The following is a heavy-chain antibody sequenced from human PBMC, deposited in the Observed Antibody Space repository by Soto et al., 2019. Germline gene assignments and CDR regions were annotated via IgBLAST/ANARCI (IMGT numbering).Heavy chain of an antibody. CDR2: IKQDGSEK. V-gene: IGHV3-7*01. CDR3: ARFLSTYYYYYMDV. CDR1: GFTFSSYW. Sequence: EVQLVESGGGLVQPGGSLRLSCAASGFTFSSYWMSWVRQAPGKGLEWVANIKQDGSEKYYVDSVKGRFTISRDNAKNSLYLQMNSLRAEDTAVYYCARFLSTYYYYYMDVWGKGTTVTVSS. J-gene: IGHJ6*03.